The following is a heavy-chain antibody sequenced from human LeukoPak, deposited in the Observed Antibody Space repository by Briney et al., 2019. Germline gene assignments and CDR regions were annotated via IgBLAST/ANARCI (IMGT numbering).Heavy chain of an antibody. J-gene: IGHJ4*02. Sequence: ASVKVSCKGSGYTFTSYGISWVRQAPGQGLEWMGWISAYNGNTNYAQKLQGRVTMTTDTSTSTAYMELRSLRSDDTAVYYCARDPNYDYVWGSYTYFDYWGQGTLVTVSS. CDR2: ISAYNGNT. CDR3: ARDPNYDYVWGSYTYFDY. D-gene: IGHD3-16*01. V-gene: IGHV1-18*01. CDR1: GYTFTSYG.